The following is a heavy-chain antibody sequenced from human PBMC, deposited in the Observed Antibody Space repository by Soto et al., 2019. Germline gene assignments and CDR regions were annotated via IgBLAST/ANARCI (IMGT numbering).Heavy chain of an antibody. CDR3: VRVGAQPSPNWFDP. V-gene: IGHV1-8*01. CDR2: MNPSSANT. CDR1: GYTFTSYD. D-gene: IGHD3-10*01. Sequence: ASVKVSCKASGYTFTSYDINWVRQAAGQGLEWVGWMNPSSANTGYTQKFQGRVTMTRDTSISTAYMELSNLTSEDTAMYYCVRVGAQPSPNWFDPWGQGTLVTV. J-gene: IGHJ5*02.